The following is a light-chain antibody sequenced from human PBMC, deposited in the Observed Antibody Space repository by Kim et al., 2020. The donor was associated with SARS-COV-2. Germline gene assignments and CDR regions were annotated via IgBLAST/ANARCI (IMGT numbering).Light chain of an antibody. CDR2: AAS. CDR3: QQYYSYPWT. CDR1: QGISSY. Sequence: ASTGDRVTITCRTSQGISSYLAWYQQKPGKAPKLLIYAASTLQSGVPSRFSGSGSGTDFTLTISCLQSEDFATYYCQQYYSYPWTFGQGTKVDIK. J-gene: IGKJ1*01. V-gene: IGKV1-8*01.